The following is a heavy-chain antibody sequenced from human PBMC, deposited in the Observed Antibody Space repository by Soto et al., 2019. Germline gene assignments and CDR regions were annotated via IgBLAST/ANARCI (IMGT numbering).Heavy chain of an antibody. V-gene: IGHV1-18*01. CDR2: ISAYNGNT. J-gene: IGHJ5*02. D-gene: IGHD2-15*01. CDR1: GYTFTSYG. Sequence: ASVKVSCKASGYTFTSYGISWVRQAPGQGLEWMGWISAYNGNTNYAQKLQGRVTMTTDTSTSTAYMELRSLRSDDTAVYYCARDIVVVVAARYNWFDHCGQGTLVTVSS. CDR3: ARDIVVVVAARYNWFDH.